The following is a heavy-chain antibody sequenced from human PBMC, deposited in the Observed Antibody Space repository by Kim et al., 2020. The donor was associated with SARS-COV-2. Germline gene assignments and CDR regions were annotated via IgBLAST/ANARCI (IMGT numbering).Heavy chain of an antibody. CDR2: IYYSGST. J-gene: IGHJ6*02. V-gene: IGHV4-39*01. CDR1: GDSINSNNYF. D-gene: IGHD2-8*01. Sequence: SETLSLTCTVSGDSINSNNYFWVWIRQPPGKGLEWIGTIYYSGSTYYTPSLKSRVTILVDTSKNQFSLKLSSVTAADTAVYYCARHVRYYGLDVWGQGTTVTVSS. CDR3: ARHVRYYGLDV.